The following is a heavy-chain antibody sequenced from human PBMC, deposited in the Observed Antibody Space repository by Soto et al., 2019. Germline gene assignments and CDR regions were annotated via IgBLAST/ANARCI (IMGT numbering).Heavy chain of an antibody. J-gene: IGHJ6*02. CDR2: ISYDGSNK. CDR1: GFNISNYG. V-gene: IGHV3-30*03. Sequence: GGSLRLSCAASGFNISNYGFHWVRQAPGKGLEWVAVISYDGSNKYYADFVKGRFTISRDNSKNTLYLQMNSLGAEDTAVFYCATPAGLAPAHYYGMDVWGQGTTVTVSS. CDR3: ATPAGLAPAHYYGMDV. D-gene: IGHD2-2*01.